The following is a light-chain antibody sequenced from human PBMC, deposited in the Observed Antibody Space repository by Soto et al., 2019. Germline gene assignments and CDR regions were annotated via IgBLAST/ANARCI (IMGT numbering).Light chain of an antibody. CDR3: SSYTSSSTYG. J-gene: IGLJ1*01. V-gene: IGLV2-14*01. CDR1: SSDVGGYNY. Sequence: QSVLTQPASVSGSPGQSITVSCTGDSSDVGGYNYVSWYQQHPGKAPKLMIYEVSNRPSGVSNRFSGSKSGNTASLTISGIQAEDEADYYCSSYTSSSTYGFGTGTKLTVL. CDR2: EVS.